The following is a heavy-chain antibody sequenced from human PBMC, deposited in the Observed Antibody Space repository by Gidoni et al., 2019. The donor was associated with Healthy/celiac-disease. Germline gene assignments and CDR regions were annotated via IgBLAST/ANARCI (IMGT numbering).Heavy chain of an antibody. V-gene: IGHV3-48*01. CDR3: ARGFRGDDFWSGYSLYYFDY. CDR1: GFTFSSYS. D-gene: IGHD3-3*01. Sequence: EVQLVESGGGLVQPGGSLRLSCAASGFTFSSYSMNWVRQAPGKGLEWVSYISSSSSTIYYADSVKGRFTISRDNAKNSLYLQMNSLRAEDTAVYYCARGFRGDDFWSGYSLYYFDYWGQGTLVTVSS. CDR2: ISSSSSTI. J-gene: IGHJ4*02.